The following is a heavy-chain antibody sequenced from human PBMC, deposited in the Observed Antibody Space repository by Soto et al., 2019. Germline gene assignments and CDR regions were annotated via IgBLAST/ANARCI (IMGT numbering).Heavy chain of an antibody. CDR1: GYTFTGYY. CDR2: INPNSGGT. CDR3: ARRWCSCGSCYYYYYGMDV. V-gene: IGHV1-2*02. J-gene: IGHJ6*02. D-gene: IGHD2-15*01. Sequence: ASVKVSCKASGYTFTGYYMHWVRQAPGQGLEWMGWINPNSGGTNYAQKFQGRVTMTRDTSISTAYMELSRLRSDDTAVYYCARRWCSCGSCYYYYYGMDVWGQGTTVTVSS.